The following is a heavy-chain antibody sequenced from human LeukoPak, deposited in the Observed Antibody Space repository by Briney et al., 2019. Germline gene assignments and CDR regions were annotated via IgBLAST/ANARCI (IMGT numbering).Heavy chain of an antibody. D-gene: IGHD4-17*01. Sequence: GGSLRLSCAASGFTFSSYAMTWVRQAPGKGLEWVSAISGSGDSTYYADSVKGRFTISRDNSKNTLYLQINSLRAEDTAVYYCAKVTTVTTSDYYYYMDVWGKGTTVTVSS. CDR3: AKVTTVTTSDYYYYMDV. J-gene: IGHJ6*03. CDR2: ISGSGDST. CDR1: GFTFSSYA. V-gene: IGHV3-23*01.